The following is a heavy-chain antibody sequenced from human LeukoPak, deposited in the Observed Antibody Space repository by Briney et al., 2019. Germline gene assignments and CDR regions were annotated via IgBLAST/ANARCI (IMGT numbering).Heavy chain of an antibody. CDR2: IYYSGST. CDR3: ARHVGGSYWAYYYGMDV. CDR1: GDSMKSLY. Sequence: PSETLSLTCTVSGDSMKSLYWSWIRQPPGKGLEWIGYIYYSGSTNYNPSLKSRVTISVDTSKNQFSLKLSSVTAADTAVYYCARHVGGSYWAYYYGMDVWGQGTTVTVSS. J-gene: IGHJ6*02. V-gene: IGHV4-59*08. D-gene: IGHD1-26*01.